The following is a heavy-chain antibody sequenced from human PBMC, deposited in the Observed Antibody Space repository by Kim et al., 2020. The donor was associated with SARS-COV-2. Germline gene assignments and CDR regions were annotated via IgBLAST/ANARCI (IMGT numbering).Heavy chain of an antibody. CDR1: GFTFSSYG. V-gene: IGHV3-33*01. D-gene: IGHD3-16*01. J-gene: IGHJ4*02. Sequence: GGSLRLSCAASGFTFSSYGMHWVRQAPGKGLEWVAVIWYDGSNKYYADSVKGRFTISRDNSKNTLYLQMNSLRAEDTAVYYCARDRGGSTNYYFDYWGQGTLVTVSS. CDR2: IWYDGSNK. CDR3: ARDRGGSTNYYFDY.